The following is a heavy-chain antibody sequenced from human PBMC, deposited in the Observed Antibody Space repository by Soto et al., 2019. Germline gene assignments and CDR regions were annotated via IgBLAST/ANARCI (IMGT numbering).Heavy chain of an antibody. CDR1: GFIFSSYE. CDR2: ISSSGSTT. J-gene: IGHJ6*02. CDR3: GRENRMDV. Sequence: EVRLVESGGGLVQPGVSLRLSCAASGFIFSSYEMNWVRQALGKGLEWVSYISSSGSTTYYAASVKGRFPISRDNAKNSLYLQMNSLRAEDSAVYYCGRENRMDVWGQGTTVTVSS. V-gene: IGHV3-48*03.